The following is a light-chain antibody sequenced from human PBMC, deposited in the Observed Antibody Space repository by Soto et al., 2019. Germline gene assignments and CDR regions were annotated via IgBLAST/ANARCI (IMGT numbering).Light chain of an antibody. Sequence: DIELTQSPCTLSLSPGERATLSCRASQSASSSYLAWYQQKPGQAPRLLIYGASSMATGIPDRFSGSGSGTDFTLTISRLEPEDFAVYYCQQYSSSPGTFGQGTKLEIK. CDR2: GAS. CDR3: QQYSSSPGT. J-gene: IGKJ1*01. V-gene: IGKV3-20*01. CDR1: QSASSSY.